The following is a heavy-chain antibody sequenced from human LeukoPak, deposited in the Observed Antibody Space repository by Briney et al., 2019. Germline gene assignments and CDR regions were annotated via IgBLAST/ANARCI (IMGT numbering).Heavy chain of an antibody. CDR1: GYTFTSYG. CDR3: ARDPRDFYGSGSYLGY. CDR2: ISAYNGNT. Sequence: ASVTVSCKASGYTFTSYGISWVRQAPGKGLEWMGCISAYNGNTNYAQKLQGRVTMTTDTSTSTAYMELRRLRSDDTAVYYCARDPRDFYGSGSYLGYWGQGTLVTVSS. J-gene: IGHJ4*02. V-gene: IGHV1-18*01. D-gene: IGHD3-10*01.